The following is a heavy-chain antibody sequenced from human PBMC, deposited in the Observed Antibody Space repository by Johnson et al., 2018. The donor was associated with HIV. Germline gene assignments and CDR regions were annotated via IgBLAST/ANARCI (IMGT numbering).Heavy chain of an antibody. CDR3: ARGFVRISMILVADAFDL. V-gene: IGHV3-20*04. CDR2: IDWNGASP. J-gene: IGHJ3*01. Sequence: VQLVESGGGLVRPARSLSLSCSASGFTFDDYCMTWVRHAPGKGLEWVSGIDWNGASPGYADSVKGRLSISRDNTKNSLHLQMNSLRGEDTALYYCARGFVRISMILVADAFDLWGQGTMVTVSS. D-gene: IGHD3-22*01. CDR1: GFTFDDYC.